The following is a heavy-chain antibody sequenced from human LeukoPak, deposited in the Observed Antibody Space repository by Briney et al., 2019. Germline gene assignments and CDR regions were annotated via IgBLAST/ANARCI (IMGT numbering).Heavy chain of an antibody. CDR2: ISAYNGNT. Sequence: ASVKASCKASGYTFTSYGISWVRQAPGQGLEWMGWISAYNGNTNYAQRLQGRVTMTTDTSTSTAYMELRSLRSDDTAVYYCARVSGSLDAFDIWGQGTMVTVSS. CDR3: ARVSGSLDAFDI. D-gene: IGHD1-26*01. CDR1: GYTFTSYG. J-gene: IGHJ3*02. V-gene: IGHV1-18*01.